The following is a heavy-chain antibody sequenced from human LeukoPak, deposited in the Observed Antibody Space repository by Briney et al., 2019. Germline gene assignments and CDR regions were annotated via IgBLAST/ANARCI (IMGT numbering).Heavy chain of an antibody. CDR2: IYSGGST. D-gene: IGHD6-19*01. V-gene: IGHV3-66*01. J-gene: IGHJ4*02. CDR3: ARGSSIAVAGTFDY. CDR1: GFTFSSNY. Sequence: GGSLRLSCAASGFTFSSNYMSWVRQAPGEGLEWVAVIYSGGSTYSADSVKGRFTISRDNSKNTLYLQMNSLRAEDTAVYYCARGSSIAVAGTFDYWGQGTLVTVSS.